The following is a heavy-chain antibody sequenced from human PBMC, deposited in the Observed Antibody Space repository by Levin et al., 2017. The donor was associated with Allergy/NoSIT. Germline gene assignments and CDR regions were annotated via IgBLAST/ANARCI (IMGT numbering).Heavy chain of an antibody. CDR2: IYYSGST. CDR1: GGSISSYY. CDR3: AGDGRSVSGRPPFDY. V-gene: IGHV4-59*01. J-gene: IGHJ4*02. Sequence: GSLRLSCTVSGGSISSYYWSWIRQPPGKGPEWIGYIYYSGSTNYNPSLQSRVTISIDTSKNQFSLKLRSVTPADTAVYYCAGDGRSVSGRPPFDYWGQGTLVTVSS. D-gene: IGHD3-3*01.